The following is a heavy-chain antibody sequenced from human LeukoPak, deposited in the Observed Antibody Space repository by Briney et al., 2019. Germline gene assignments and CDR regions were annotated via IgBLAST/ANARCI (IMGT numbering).Heavy chain of an antibody. D-gene: IGHD4-17*01. J-gene: IGHJ4*02. CDR1: GFTFSSYC. CDR2: SNSDGSST. V-gene: IGHV3-74*01. CDR3: ARPRARGDPFDS. Sequence: GGSLRLSCAASGFTFSSYCMHWVRQAPGKGLVWVSHSNSDGSSTNYADSVKGRFTISRDTAKNTLYLQMNSLGAEDTAVYYCARPRARGDPFDSWGQGTPVTVSS.